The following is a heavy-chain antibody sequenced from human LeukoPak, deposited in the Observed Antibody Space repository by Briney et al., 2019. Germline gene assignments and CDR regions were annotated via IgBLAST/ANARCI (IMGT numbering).Heavy chain of an antibody. CDR3: ASHRPPNSSSKVGSYWFDP. J-gene: IGHJ5*02. CDR1: GYTFTSYA. D-gene: IGHD6-13*01. CDR2: INTNTGNP. Sequence: ASVKVSCKASGYTFTSYAMNWVRQAPGQGLEWMGWINTNTGNPTYAQGFTGRFVFSLDTSVSTAYLQISSLKAEDTAVYYCASHRPPNSSSKVGSYWFDPWGQGTLVTVSS. V-gene: IGHV7-4-1*02.